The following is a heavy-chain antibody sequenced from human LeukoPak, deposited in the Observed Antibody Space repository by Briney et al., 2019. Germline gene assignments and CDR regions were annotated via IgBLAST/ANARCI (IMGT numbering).Heavy chain of an antibody. CDR2: IYYSGST. CDR3: ARAFADYVWGSYRYTIFAY. D-gene: IGHD3-16*02. V-gene: IGHV4-59*01. Sequence: SETLSLTCTVSGGSISSYYWSWIRQPPGKGLEWIGYIYYSGSTNYNPSLKSRVTISVDTSKNQFSLKLSSVTAADTAVYYCARAFADYVWGSYRYTIFAYWGQGTLVTVSS. J-gene: IGHJ4*02. CDR1: GGSISSYY.